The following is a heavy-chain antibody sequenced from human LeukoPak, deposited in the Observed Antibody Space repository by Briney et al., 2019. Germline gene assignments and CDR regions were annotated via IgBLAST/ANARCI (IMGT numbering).Heavy chain of an antibody. V-gene: IGHV4-59*01. CDR3: ASHMAVAGTRGFDD. D-gene: IGHD6-19*01. CDR1: GGSITNYY. J-gene: IGHJ4*02. Sequence: SETLSLTCTVSGGSITNYYWSWIRQPPGKGLESIGSVYYSGHTNYNPSLKSRVTISVDTSKNQFFLKLSSVTAADTAVYFCASHMAVAGTRGFDDWGPGTLVTVSS. CDR2: VYYSGHT.